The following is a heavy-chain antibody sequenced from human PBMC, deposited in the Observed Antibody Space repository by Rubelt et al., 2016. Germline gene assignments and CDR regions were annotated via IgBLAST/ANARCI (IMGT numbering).Heavy chain of an antibody. D-gene: IGHD6-13*01. J-gene: IGHJ4*02. Sequence: EVQLLESGGGLVQPGGSLRLSCAASGFTFSTFAMSWVRQAPGKGLEWVSGISPSGGSTYYADSLKGRFTISRDNSNNTLYLQMNSLRAEDTAVYYCAKPTSTWITFHYWGQGTLVTVSS. CDR2: ISPSGGST. V-gene: IGHV3-23*01. CDR1: GFTFSTFA. CDR3: AKPTSTWITFHY.